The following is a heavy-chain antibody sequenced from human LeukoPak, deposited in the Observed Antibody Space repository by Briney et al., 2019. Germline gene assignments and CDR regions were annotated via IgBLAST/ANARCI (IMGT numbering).Heavy chain of an antibody. V-gene: IGHV4-61*02. CDR3: ARNVRESGYCSSTSCYMGARYYYYMDV. CDR1: GGSISSGSYY. CDR2: IYNSGIT. J-gene: IGHJ6*03. D-gene: IGHD2-2*03. Sequence: SQTLSLTCTVSGGSISSGSYYWSWIRQPAGKGLEWIGRIYNSGITNYNPSLKSRVIMSVDTSKNQFSLKLSSVTAADTAVYYCARNVRESGYCSSTSCYMGARYYYYMDVWGKGTTVTVSS.